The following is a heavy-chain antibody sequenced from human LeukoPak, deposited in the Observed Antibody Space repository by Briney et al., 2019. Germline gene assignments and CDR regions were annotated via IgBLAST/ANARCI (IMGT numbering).Heavy chain of an antibody. D-gene: IGHD3-22*01. Sequence: PETLSLTCTVSGGSISSSSYYWGWIRQPPGKGLEWIGSIYYSGSTNYNPSLKSRVTISVDTSKNQFSLKLSSVTAADTAVYYCARRYYYDSSGYHDAFDIWGQGTMVTVSS. CDR1: GGSISSSSYY. V-gene: IGHV4-39*07. J-gene: IGHJ3*02. CDR2: IYYSGST. CDR3: ARRYYYDSSGYHDAFDI.